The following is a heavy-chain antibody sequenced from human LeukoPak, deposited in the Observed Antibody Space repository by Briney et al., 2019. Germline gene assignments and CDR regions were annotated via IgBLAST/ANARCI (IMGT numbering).Heavy chain of an antibody. CDR1: GDSIGRSGYY. D-gene: IGHD3-10*01. CDR3: ARQREERMLFSPTDH. CDR2: IFYSGST. V-gene: IGHV4-39*01. Sequence: PSETLSLTREVSGDSIGRSGYYWIWIRQPPGKGLEWIGSIFYSGSTYYSSSLKSRLTISLDTSKNSFSLKLTSVTAADTSDCARQREERMLFSPTDHWGQGSLVAVSS. J-gene: IGHJ4*02.